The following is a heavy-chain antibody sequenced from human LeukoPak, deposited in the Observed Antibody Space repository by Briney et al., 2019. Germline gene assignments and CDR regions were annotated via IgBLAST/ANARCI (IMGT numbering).Heavy chain of an antibody. CDR1: GFTFDDYA. CDR2: ISWNSGSI. CDR3: AKDKDGGFDY. V-gene: IGHV3-9*01. Sequence: PGGSLRLSCAASGFTFDDYAMHWVRQAPGKGLEWVSGISWNSGSIGYADSVKGRFTISRDNAKNSLYLQMNSLRAEDTALYCYAKDKDGGFDYWGQGTLVTVSS. J-gene: IGHJ4*02. D-gene: IGHD2-15*01.